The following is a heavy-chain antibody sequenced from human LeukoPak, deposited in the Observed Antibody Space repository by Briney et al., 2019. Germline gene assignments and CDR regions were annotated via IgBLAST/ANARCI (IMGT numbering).Heavy chain of an antibody. CDR3: AKEAGYCSGGSCYSGGDY. D-gene: IGHD2-15*01. Sequence: GGSLRLSCAASGFTFSSYAMSWVRQAPGKGLEWVSAISGSGGSTYYADSVKGRFTISRDNSKNTLYLRMNSLGAEDTAVYYCAKEAGYCSGGSCYSGGDYWGQGTLVTVSS. CDR2: ISGSGGST. J-gene: IGHJ4*02. CDR1: GFTFSSYA. V-gene: IGHV3-23*01.